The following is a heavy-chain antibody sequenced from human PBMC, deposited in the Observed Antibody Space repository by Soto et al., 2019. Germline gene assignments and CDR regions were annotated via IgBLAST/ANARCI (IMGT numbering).Heavy chain of an antibody. CDR2: ISGSGGSI. CDR3: AEDRDPGGDYDFDC. D-gene: IGHD4-17*01. CDR1: GFTFTSYD. V-gene: IGHV3-23*01. Sequence: EVQLLESGGGLVQPGGSLRLSCAASGFTFTSYDMSWVRQAPGKGLEWVSVISGSGGSIYYADSVKGRFTISRVNARNTLYLQMHGLRVEDTAVYYCAEDRDPGGDYDFDCCGQGTLVTVSS. J-gene: IGHJ4*02.